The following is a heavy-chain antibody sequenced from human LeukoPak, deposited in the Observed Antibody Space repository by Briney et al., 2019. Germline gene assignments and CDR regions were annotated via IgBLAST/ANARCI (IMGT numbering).Heavy chain of an antibody. CDR1: GSSVSTYG. V-gene: IGHV3-30*03. CDR2: ISYEGKNT. D-gene: IGHD6-6*01. CDR3: ARLYSSSSGKAFDI. Sequence: PGPSLRLSRAPSGSSVSTYGMRSVRHAPRNWRGLVTFISYEGKNTYYPYSVKGRFTISRPNANNSLYLQMYSLSAEDTAVYYCARLYSSSSGKAFDIRGQGTMVTVSS. J-gene: IGHJ3*02.